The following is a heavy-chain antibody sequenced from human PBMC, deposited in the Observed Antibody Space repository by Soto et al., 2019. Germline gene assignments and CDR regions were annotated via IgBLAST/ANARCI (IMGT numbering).Heavy chain of an antibody. Sequence: EVQLLESGGGSIQPGGSLRLSCAASGFTFSNYAMSWVRQAPGKGLEWVSALNGNGVATFYADSVKGRFTISRDNSKNTLYVHMNNLRDEDTAVYFCAKMKGSNLGDWCFDFCGRGTLVTVSS. CDR3: AKMKGSNLGDWCFDF. V-gene: IGHV3-23*01. J-gene: IGHJ2*01. D-gene: IGHD2-8*01. CDR2: LNGNGVAT. CDR1: GFTFSNYA.